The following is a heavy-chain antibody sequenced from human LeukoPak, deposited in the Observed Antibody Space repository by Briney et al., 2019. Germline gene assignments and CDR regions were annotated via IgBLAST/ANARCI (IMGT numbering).Heavy chain of an antibody. CDR1: GGSFSGYY. V-gene: IGHV4-34*01. CDR2: INHSGST. D-gene: IGHD6-19*01. J-gene: IGHJ3*02. Sequence: SETLSLTXAVYGGSFSGYYWSWIRQPPGKGLEWIGEINHSGSTNYNPSLKSRVTISVDTSKNQFSLKLSSVTAADTAVYYCARARQWLDLDAFDIWGQGTMVTVSS. CDR3: ARARQWLDLDAFDI.